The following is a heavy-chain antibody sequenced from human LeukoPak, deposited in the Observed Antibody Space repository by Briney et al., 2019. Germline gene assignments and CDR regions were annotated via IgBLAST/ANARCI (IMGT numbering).Heavy chain of an antibody. J-gene: IGHJ4*02. V-gene: IGHV1-18*01. Sequence: GASVKVSCKASGYTFTSYGISWVRQASGQGLEWMGWISAYNGNTNYAQKLQGRVTMTTDTSTSTAYMELRSLRSDDTAVYYCARGRPYYYDSSGYLFDYWGQGALVTVSS. CDR2: ISAYNGNT. D-gene: IGHD3-22*01. CDR1: GYTFTSYG. CDR3: ARGRPYYYDSSGYLFDY.